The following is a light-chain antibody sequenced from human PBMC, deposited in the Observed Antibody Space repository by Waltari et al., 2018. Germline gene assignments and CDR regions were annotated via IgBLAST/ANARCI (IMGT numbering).Light chain of an antibody. J-gene: IGLJ1*01. Sequence: QSALTQPASVSGSPGQSITISCTGTSSDVGDYNYVSWYQQHPGKAPKFMIYDVSKRPSGVSDRFSGSKSGNTASLTISGLQAEDEADYYCCSYATRDSYVFGTGTKVTVL. V-gene: IGLV2-14*03. CDR3: CSYATRDSYV. CDR1: SSDVGDYNY. CDR2: DVS.